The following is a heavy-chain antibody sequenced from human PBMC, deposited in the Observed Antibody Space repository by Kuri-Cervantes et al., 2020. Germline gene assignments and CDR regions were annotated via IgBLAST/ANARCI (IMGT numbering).Heavy chain of an antibody. Sequence: GGSLRLSCAASGFTFSSYAMSWVRQAPGKGLEWVSAISGSGGSTYYADSVKGRFTISRDNSKNTLYLQMNSLRAEDTAVYYCARRVEWRLGSWLDYWGQGTLVTVSS. J-gene: IGHJ4*02. CDR1: GFTFSSYA. CDR3: ARRVEWRLGSWLDY. CDR2: ISGSGGST. V-gene: IGHV3-23*01. D-gene: IGHD3-3*01.